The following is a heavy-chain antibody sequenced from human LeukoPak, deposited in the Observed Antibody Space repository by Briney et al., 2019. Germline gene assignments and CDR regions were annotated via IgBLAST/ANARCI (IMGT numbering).Heavy chain of an antibody. D-gene: IGHD3-22*01. Sequence: GGSLRLSCAASGFTFSSYSMNWVRQAPGKGLEWVSSISSSSSYIYYADSVKGRFTISRDNAKNSLYLQMNSLRAEDTAVYYCARVGYYDSSGYSHDAFDIWGQGTMVTVSS. J-gene: IGHJ3*02. CDR1: GFTFSSYS. CDR2: ISSSSSYI. CDR3: ARVGYYDSSGYSHDAFDI. V-gene: IGHV3-21*01.